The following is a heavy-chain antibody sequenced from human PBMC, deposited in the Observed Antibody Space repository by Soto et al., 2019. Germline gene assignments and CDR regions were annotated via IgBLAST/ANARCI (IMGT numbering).Heavy chain of an antibody. CDR1: GFSLSTSGVG. J-gene: IGHJ4*02. CDR3: AHRAGLRGNWSGGSFDF. V-gene: IGHV2-5*02. Sequence: QITLKESGPTRVKPTQTLTLTCTFSGFSLSTSGVGVGWIRQPPGKALERLALIYWDDDKRYSPSLNNRLTITKDTSKNQVVLTLTNVDPVDTATYYCAHRAGLRGNWSGGSFDFWGQGALVTVSS. D-gene: IGHD3-3*01. CDR2: IYWDDDK.